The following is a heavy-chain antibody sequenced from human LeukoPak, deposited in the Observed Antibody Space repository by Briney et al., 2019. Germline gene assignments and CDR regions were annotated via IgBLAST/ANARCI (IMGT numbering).Heavy chain of an antibody. Sequence: SETLSLTCGVYGGSLSRYYWTWIRQPPGKGLEWIGEINHSGSTNYNPSLKSRLTRVVDTSKNQFSLKLNSMTAADAAIYYRAGVLRRDGYSHAFDSWGQGTMVTVCS. J-gene: IGHJ3*02. CDR2: INHSGST. D-gene: IGHD5-24*01. CDR1: GGSLSRYY. CDR3: AGVLRRDGYSHAFDS. V-gene: IGHV4-34*01.